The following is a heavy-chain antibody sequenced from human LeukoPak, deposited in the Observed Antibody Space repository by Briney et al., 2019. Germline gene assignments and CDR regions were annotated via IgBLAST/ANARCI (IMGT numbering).Heavy chain of an antibody. D-gene: IGHD6-19*01. Sequence: SGTLSFTGAVSGYSICSGYYVGWVRRPPGKGLGWIGSIYDSGSSEYNPPLKSRVTISVATSKNQSSLKLSSVTAADTAVYYCARDRGYSCCWPQDAFDIWGQGTMVTVSS. CDR1: GYSICSGYY. CDR3: ARDRGYSCCWPQDAFDI. V-gene: IGHV4-38-2*02. CDR2: IYDSGSS. J-gene: IGHJ3*02.